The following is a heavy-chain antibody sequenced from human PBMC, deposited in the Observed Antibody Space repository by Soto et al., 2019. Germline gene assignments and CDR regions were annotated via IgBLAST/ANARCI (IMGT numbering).Heavy chain of an antibody. CDR1: GYTFTSYD. V-gene: IGHV1-8*01. D-gene: IGHD3-16*01. J-gene: IGHJ5*02. Sequence: QVQLVQSGAEVKKPGASVKVSCKASGYTFTSYDINWVRLATGQGLEWMGWMNPNSGNTAYAQKCQGRVTMARNTSISTAYMELSRLRSEDTGVYYCARLKQDYAVAWGQGTLVTVSA. CDR2: MNPNSGNT. CDR3: ARLKQDYAVA.